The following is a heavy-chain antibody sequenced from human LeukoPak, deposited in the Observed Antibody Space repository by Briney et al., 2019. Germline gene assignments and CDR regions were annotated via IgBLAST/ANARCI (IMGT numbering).Heavy chain of an antibody. V-gene: IGHV4-39*01. CDR1: GGSISSSSYH. CDR2: IYYSGST. J-gene: IGHJ5*02. CDR3: ARRGHSNYDT. Sequence: SETLSLTCTVSGGSISSSSYHWGWIRQPPGKGLEWIGSIYYSGSTYYNPSLKSRVTISVDTSKNQFSLKLSSVTAADTAVYYCARRGHSNYDTWGQGTLVTVSS. D-gene: IGHD4-11*01.